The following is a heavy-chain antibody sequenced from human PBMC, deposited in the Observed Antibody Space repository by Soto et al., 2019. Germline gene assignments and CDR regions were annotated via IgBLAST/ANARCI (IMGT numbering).Heavy chain of an antibody. CDR1: VYSFTSYL. J-gene: IGHJ1*01. CDR3: ETVGYCSSTSCYSYLQN. V-gene: IGHV5-51*01. D-gene: IGHD2-2*02. CDR2: IYPGDSDT. Sequence: XESLKISLKGSVYSFTSYLLVWVRQMPGKGLEWMGIIYPGDSDTRYSPSFQGQVTISADKSISTAYLQWSSLKASDTAMYYCETVGYCSSTSCYSYLQNWGQGTLVTVS.